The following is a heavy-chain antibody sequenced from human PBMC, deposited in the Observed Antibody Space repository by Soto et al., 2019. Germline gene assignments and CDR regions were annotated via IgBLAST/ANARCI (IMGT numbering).Heavy chain of an antibody. CDR2: IYYSGST. CDR1: GGSISSGDYY. J-gene: IGHJ6*02. V-gene: IGHV4-30-4*01. D-gene: IGHD3-10*01. Sequence: PSETLSLTCTVSGGSISSGDYYWSWIRQPPGKGLEWIGYIYYSGSTYYNPSLKSRVTISVDTSKNQFSLKLSSVTAADTAVYYCAREGPFVRGVMGEEDVWGQGTTVTVSS. CDR3: AREGPFVRGVMGEEDV.